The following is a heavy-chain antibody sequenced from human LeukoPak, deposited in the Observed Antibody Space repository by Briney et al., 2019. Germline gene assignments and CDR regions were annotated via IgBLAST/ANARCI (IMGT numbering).Heavy chain of an antibody. V-gene: IGHV3-7*01. CDR2: IKQDGSEK. Sequence: GGSLGLSCAASGLTFSTYWMSWVRQAPGKGLEWVANIKQDGSEKYYVDSVKGRFTISRDNAKNSLYLQMNSLRAEDTAMYYCARDSAGNDYWGQGTLVTVSS. CDR1: GLTFSTYW. J-gene: IGHJ4*02. D-gene: IGHD6-13*01. CDR3: ARDSAGNDY.